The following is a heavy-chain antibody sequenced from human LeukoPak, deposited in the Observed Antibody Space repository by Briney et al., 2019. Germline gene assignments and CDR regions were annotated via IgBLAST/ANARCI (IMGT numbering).Heavy chain of an antibody. J-gene: IGHJ2*01. CDR3: AKGRLSFWYFDL. CDR1: GFTFSSYS. CDR2: ISSSSSYI. V-gene: IGHV3-21*04. D-gene: IGHD4/OR15-4a*01. Sequence: GGSLRLSCAASGFTFSSYSMNWVRQAPGKGLEWVSSISSSSSYIYYADSVKGRFTISKDNSKNTLFLEMNSLRVEDTAIYYCAKGRLSFWYFDLWGRGTPVSVSS.